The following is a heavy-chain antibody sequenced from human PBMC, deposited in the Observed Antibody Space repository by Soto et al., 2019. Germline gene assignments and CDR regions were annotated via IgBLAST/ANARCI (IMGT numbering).Heavy chain of an antibody. V-gene: IGHV4-4*07. CDR1: GGSISTYY. J-gene: IGHJ6*02. Sequence: SETLSLTCTVSGGSISTYYWNWIRQAAGKGLEWIGRIYTSGSTSYNPSLKSRVTMSVDTSKSQFSLKLSSVTAADTAVYYCARVPQSGYSLYSGIMDVWGQGSTVTVSS. CDR2: IYTSGST. CDR3: ARVPQSGYSLYSGIMDV. D-gene: IGHD5-12*01.